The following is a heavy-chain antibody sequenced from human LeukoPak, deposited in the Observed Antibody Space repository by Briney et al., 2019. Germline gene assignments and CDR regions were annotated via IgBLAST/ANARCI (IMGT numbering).Heavy chain of an antibody. V-gene: IGHV1-18*01. CDR1: GYTFTSYG. J-gene: IGHJ4*02. D-gene: IGHD3-16*01. Sequence: ASVKVSCKASGYTFTSYGLSWVQQAPGQGLEWMGWISSYNGKTNYAQKFQGRLTMTTDTSTSTAYMELRSLTSDDTAVYYCARDITVVSLASIGFDYWSQGTVVTVSS. CDR3: ARDITVVSLASIGFDY. CDR2: ISSYNGKT.